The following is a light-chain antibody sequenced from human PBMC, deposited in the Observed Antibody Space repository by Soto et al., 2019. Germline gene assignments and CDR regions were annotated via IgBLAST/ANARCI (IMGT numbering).Light chain of an antibody. CDR2: AAS. CDR3: LQDYNLPFT. CDR1: EAIGND. V-gene: IGKV1-6*01. J-gene: IGKJ3*01. Sequence: AIQMTQSPSSLSASVGDRVTITCRASEAIGNDLAWYQQKPGKAPKLLIYAASSLQIRVPSRFSGSGSGTDFTLTISSLQPEDFATYYCLQDYNLPFTFGPGTTLDVK.